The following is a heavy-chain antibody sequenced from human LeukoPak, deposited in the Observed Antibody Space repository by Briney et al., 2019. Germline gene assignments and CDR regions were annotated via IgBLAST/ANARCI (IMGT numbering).Heavy chain of an antibody. CDR2: ISWNSGSI. CDR1: GFTFDDYA. Sequence: PGGSLRLSCAASGFTFDDYAMHWVRQAPGKGLEWVSGISWNSGSIGYADSVKGRFTISRDNAKNSLYLQMNSLRAEDTALYYCARSITMVRGVIGGWFDPWGQGTLVTVSS. J-gene: IGHJ5*02. CDR3: ARSITMVRGVIGGWFDP. D-gene: IGHD3-10*01. V-gene: IGHV3-9*01.